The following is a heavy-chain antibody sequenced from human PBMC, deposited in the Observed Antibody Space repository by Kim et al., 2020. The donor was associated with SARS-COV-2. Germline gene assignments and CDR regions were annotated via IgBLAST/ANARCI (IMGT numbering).Heavy chain of an antibody. Sequence: SETLSLTCTVSGGSISSYYWSWIRQPPGKGLEWIGYIYYSGSTFYNPSLKSRVTISVDTSKNHFSLKLISVTAADTAVYYCALSISPAGWFDPWGQGTLVTVSS. CDR2: IYYSGST. CDR1: GGSISSYY. CDR3: ALSISPAGWFDP. V-gene: IGHV4-59*01. J-gene: IGHJ5*02. D-gene: IGHD3-3*02.